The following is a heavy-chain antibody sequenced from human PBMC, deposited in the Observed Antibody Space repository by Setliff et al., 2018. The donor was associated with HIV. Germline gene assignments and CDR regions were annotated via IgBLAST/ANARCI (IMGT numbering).Heavy chain of an antibody. V-gene: IGHV4-4*09. D-gene: IGHD5-12*01. CDR2: IYSNGIT. CDR1: GGSIGVDC. CDR3: ARLPRGPWRWDY. Sequence: PSETLSLTCTVSGGSIGVDCWSWIRQPPGKGLEWIGYIYSNGITRYNPSLKSRVTISLDTSKIEFSLTLKSVTAADTAIYYCARLPRGPWRWDYWGQGMLVTVLL. J-gene: IGHJ4*02.